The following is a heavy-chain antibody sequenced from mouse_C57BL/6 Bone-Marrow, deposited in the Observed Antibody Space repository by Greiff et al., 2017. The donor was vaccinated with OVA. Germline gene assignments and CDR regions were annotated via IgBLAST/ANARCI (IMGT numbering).Heavy chain of an antibody. V-gene: IGHV2-3*01. D-gene: IGHD2-5*01. CDR2: IWGDGST. CDR1: GFSLTSYG. J-gene: IGHJ3*01. Sequence: QVQLKESGPGLVAPSQSLSITCTVSGFSLTSYGVSWVRQPPGKGLEWLGVIWGDGSTNYHSALISRLCISKDNSKSQDIFRLNSLHTDDTATYYCAERAYSNPFDYWGQGTMVTVSA. CDR3: AERAYSNPFDY.